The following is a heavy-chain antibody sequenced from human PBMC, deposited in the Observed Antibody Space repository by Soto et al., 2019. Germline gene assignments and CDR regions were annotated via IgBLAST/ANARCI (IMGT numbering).Heavy chain of an antibody. Sequence: QVQLVQSGAEVKKPGSSVKVSCKASGDAFTNYIFDWVRQAPGQGLEWMGGIIPMFGTPKYAQTFQDRVTISADVSTGTAYLELTSLRFDDTAVYYCATGARYCSGGSCYPDDWGQGTLVIVSS. CDR2: IIPMFGTP. D-gene: IGHD2-15*01. CDR1: GDAFTNYI. V-gene: IGHV1-69*01. J-gene: IGHJ4*02. CDR3: ATGARYCSGGSCYPDD.